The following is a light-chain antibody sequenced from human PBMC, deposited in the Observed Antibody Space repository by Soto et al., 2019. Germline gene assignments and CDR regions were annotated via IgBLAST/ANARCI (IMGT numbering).Light chain of an antibody. V-gene: IGKV3-20*01. CDR2: GAS. Sequence: EIVLTQAPGTLSLSPGERATLSCRARQSVSNSYLAWYQQKVGQAPRLLIYGASSRATGIPDRFSGSGSGTDFTLTISRLEPEDFAVYYCHQYGSSPPRTFGQGTKLEIK. CDR1: QSVSNSY. J-gene: IGKJ2*01. CDR3: HQYGSSPPRT.